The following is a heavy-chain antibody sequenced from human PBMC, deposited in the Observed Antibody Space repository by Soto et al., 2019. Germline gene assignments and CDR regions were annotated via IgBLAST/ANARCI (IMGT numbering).Heavy chain of an antibody. J-gene: IGHJ4*02. CDR1: GFTFSSYA. CDR3: ARDGVVVVPAAYHFDY. V-gene: IGHV3-30-3*01. Sequence: GGSLRLSCAASGFTFSSYAMHWVRQAPGKGLEWVAVISYDGSNKYYADSVKGRFTISRDNSKNTLYLQMNSLRAEDTAVYYCARDGVVVVPAAYHFDYWGQGTLVTVSS. CDR2: ISYDGSNK. D-gene: IGHD2-2*01.